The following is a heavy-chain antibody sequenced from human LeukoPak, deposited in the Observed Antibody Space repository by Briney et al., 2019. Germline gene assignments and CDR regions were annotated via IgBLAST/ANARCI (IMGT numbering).Heavy chain of an antibody. J-gene: IGHJ5*02. CDR2: ISYDGSNK. V-gene: IGHV3-30*01. CDR1: GFTFSSYA. CDR3: ARDAAIKYLTGYNWFDP. D-gene: IGHD3-9*01. Sequence: GGSLRLSCAASGFTFSSYAMHWVRQAPGKGLEWVAVISYDGSNKYYADSVKGRFTISRDNSKNTLYLQMNSLRAEDTAVYYCARDAAIKYLTGYNWFDPWGQGTLVTVSS.